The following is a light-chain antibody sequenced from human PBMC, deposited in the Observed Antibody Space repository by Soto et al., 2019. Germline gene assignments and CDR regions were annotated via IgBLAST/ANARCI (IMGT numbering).Light chain of an antibody. CDR3: QQYNNWPWT. V-gene: IGKV3-15*01. CDR1: QSVNSR. Sequence: EIVMTQSPATLSVSPGDRVTLSCRASQSVNSRLAWYQQKPGQTPRLLIYDASTRATGIPTRFSGSGSGTDFTLTISSLQSEDFAVYYCQQYNNWPWTFGQGTKVDIK. CDR2: DAS. J-gene: IGKJ1*01.